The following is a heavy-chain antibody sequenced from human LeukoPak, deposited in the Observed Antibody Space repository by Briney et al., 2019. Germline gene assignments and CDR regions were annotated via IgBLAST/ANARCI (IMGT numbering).Heavy chain of an antibody. CDR3: ARGYYYDSSGYLDY. V-gene: IGHV4-39*07. CDR1: GGSISSSSYY. Sequence: PSETLSLTCTVSGGSISSSSYYWGWIRQPPGKGLEWLGSIYYGGSTYYNPSLKSRVTISVDTSKNQFSLKLSSVTAADTAVYYCARGYYYDSSGYLDYWGQGTLVTVSS. CDR2: IYYGGST. D-gene: IGHD3-22*01. J-gene: IGHJ4*02.